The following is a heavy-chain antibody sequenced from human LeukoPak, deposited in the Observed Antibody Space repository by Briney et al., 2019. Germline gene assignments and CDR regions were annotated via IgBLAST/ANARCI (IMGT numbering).Heavy chain of an antibody. Sequence: SETLSPTCTVSGGSISSYYWSWIRQPPGKGLEWIGYIYYGGSTNYNPSLKSRVTISVDRSKNRFSLKLSSVTAADTAVYYCARGAVAIRFLERVAWFDPWGQGTLVTVSS. D-gene: IGHD3-3*01. CDR2: IYYGGST. J-gene: IGHJ5*02. CDR3: ARGAVAIRFLERVAWFDP. CDR1: GGSISSYY. V-gene: IGHV4-59*12.